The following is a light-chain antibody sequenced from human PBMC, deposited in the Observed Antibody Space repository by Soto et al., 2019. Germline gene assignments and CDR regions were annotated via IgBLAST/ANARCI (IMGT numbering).Light chain of an antibody. CDR2: DAS. CDR1: QSISSW. Sequence: DIQMTQSPSTLSASVGDRVTITCRASQSISSWLAWYQQKPGNAPNVLIYDASSLESGVPSRLSGSGSATEFPLTISSLQPDDFATYYCQQYNNYWTFGQGTKVDIK. V-gene: IGKV1-5*01. J-gene: IGKJ1*01. CDR3: QQYNNYWT.